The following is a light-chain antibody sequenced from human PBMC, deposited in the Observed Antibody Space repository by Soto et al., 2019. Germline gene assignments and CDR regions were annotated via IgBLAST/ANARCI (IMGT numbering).Light chain of an antibody. CDR3: SSYTSSSAPFV. V-gene: IGLV2-14*01. CDR1: SSDVGGYNY. J-gene: IGLJ1*01. CDR2: DVS. Sequence: QSVLTQPASVSGSPGQSISISCTGTSSDVGGYNYVSWYQQHPGEAPKLMIYDVSTRPSGVSYRFSGSKSGNTASLTISGLQAEDEADYYCSSYTSSSAPFVFGTGTRSPS.